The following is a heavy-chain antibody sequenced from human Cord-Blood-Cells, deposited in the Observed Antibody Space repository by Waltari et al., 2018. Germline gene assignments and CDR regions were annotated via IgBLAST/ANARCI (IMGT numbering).Heavy chain of an antibody. CDR3: ARGGDFDY. V-gene: IGHV3-7*01. CDR2: IKQDGSEK. Sequence: VQLVEAGGGLVQPGGSLRLSCAASVFTFSSYGVSWVRQAPGKGLEWVANIKQDGSEKYYVDSVKGRFTISRDNAKNSLYLQMNSLRAEDTAVYYCARGGDFDYWGQGTLVTVSS. J-gene: IGHJ4*02. CDR1: VFTFSSYG.